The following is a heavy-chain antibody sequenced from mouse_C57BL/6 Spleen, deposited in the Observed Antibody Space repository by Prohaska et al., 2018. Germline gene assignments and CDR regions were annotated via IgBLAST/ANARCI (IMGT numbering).Heavy chain of an antibody. D-gene: IGHD1-1*01. CDR1: GYTFTSYW. CDR3: TRYYYYGSIPFAY. CDR2: IYPGNSDT. V-gene: IGHV1-5*01. Sequence: EVQLQQSGTVLARPGASVKMSCKTSGYTFTSYWMHWVKQRPGQGLEWIGAIYPGNSDTGYNQKFKGKAKLTAVTSAITAYMELSSLTNEDSAVYYCTRYYYYGSIPFAYWGQGTLVTVSA. J-gene: IGHJ3*01.